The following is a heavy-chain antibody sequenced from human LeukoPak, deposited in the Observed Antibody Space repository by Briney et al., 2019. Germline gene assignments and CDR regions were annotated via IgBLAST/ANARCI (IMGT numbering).Heavy chain of an antibody. J-gene: IGHJ4*02. CDR1: GYTFTGYY. CDR3: ARDFDGGPLGDYFDY. V-gene: IGHV1-18*01. D-gene: IGHD4-23*01. Sequence: GASVKVSCKASGYTFTGYYMHWVRQAPGQGLEWMGWISAYNGNTNYAQKLQGRVTMTTDTSTSTAYMELRSLRSDDTAVYYCARDFDGGPLGDYFDYWGQGTLVTVSS. CDR2: ISAYNGNT.